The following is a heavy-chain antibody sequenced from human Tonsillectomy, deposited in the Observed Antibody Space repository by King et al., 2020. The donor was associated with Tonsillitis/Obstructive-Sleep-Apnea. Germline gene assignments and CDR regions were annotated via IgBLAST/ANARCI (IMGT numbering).Heavy chain of an antibody. CDR1: GFTFRSFA. J-gene: IGHJ4*02. Sequence: VQLVESGGGLVQPGGSLRLSCAASGFTFRSFAMAWVRQAPGKGLKWVSAISSSGDSTYYADSVKGRFTISRDNSKNTLYLQMNGLRAEDTALYYCACAYSDFWRGSGALDYWGQGTLVTVSS. CDR2: ISSSGDST. D-gene: IGHD3-3*01. V-gene: IGHV3-23*04. CDR3: ACAYSDFWRGSGALDY.